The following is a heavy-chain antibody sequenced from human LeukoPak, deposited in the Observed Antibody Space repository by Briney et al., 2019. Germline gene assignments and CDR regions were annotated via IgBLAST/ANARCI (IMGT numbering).Heavy chain of an antibody. D-gene: IGHD3-10*01. CDR2: IKQDGSEK. CDR3: ARLDGSGRLKGILDY. CDR1: GFTFSSYW. J-gene: IGHJ4*02. Sequence: GGSLRLSCAASGFTFSSYWMSWIRQAPGKGLEWVANIKQDGSEKYYVDCVKGRFTISRDNAKNSLYLQMNSLRAEDTAVYYCARLDGSGRLKGILDYWGQGTLVTVSS. V-gene: IGHV3-7*01.